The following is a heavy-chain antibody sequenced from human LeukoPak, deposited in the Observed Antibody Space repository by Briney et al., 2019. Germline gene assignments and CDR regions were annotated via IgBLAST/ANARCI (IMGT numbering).Heavy chain of an antibody. CDR1: GGSFSGYY. CDR3: ARGAGSGSYYPPP. D-gene: IGHD3-10*01. CDR2: INHSGST. V-gene: IGHV4-34*01. J-gene: IGHJ4*02. Sequence: PSETLSLTCAVYGGSFSGYYWSWIRQPPGKGLEWIGEINHSGSTNYNPSLKSRVTISVDTSKNQFSLKLSSVTAADTAVYYCARGAGSGSYYPPPWGQGTLVTVSS.